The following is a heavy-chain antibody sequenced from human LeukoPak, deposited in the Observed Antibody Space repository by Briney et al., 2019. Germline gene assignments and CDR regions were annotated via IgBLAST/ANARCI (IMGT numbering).Heavy chain of an antibody. CDR2: IWYDGSNK. Sequence: QSGGSLRLSCAASGFTFSSYGMHWVRQAPGKGLEWVAVIWYDGSNKYYADSVKGRFTISRDNSKNTLYLQMNSLRAEDTAVYYCARVYDSTSWAFDIWGQGTMVTVSS. D-gene: IGHD3-22*01. CDR3: ARVYDSTSWAFDI. V-gene: IGHV3-33*01. J-gene: IGHJ3*02. CDR1: GFTFSSYG.